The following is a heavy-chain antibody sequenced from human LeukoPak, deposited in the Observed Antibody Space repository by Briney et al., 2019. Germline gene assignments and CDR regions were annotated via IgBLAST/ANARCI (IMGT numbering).Heavy chain of an antibody. Sequence: SETLSLTCTVSGASISSYYWSWIRQPPGKGLERTGYIYYNGSTNKNPSLKSRVTISADTSKNQFSLKMNSVTAADTAVYYCARVGLLDGILDVWDKGTTVTVSS. D-gene: IGHD3-10*01. CDR1: GASISSYY. V-gene: IGHV4-59*01. CDR2: IYYNGST. CDR3: ARVGLLDGILDV. J-gene: IGHJ6*04.